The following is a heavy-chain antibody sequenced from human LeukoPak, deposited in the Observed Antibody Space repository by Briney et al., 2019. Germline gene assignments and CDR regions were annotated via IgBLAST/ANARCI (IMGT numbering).Heavy chain of an antibody. CDR3: AKVRWDNSGWYYLDS. J-gene: IGHJ4*02. CDR2: IRYDGTNK. D-gene: IGHD6-19*01. CDR1: GFTFSTYG. Sequence: GGSLRLSCAASGFTFSTYGMHWVRQAPGKGLEWVAFIRYDGTNKYYADSVKGRFTISRDNSKSTLLLQMNSLRAEDTAVYYCAKVRWDNSGWYYLDSWGQGTLVTVSS. V-gene: IGHV3-30*02.